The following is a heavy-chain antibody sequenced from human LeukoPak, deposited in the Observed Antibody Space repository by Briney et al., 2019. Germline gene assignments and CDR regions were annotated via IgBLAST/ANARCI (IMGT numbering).Heavy chain of an antibody. CDR3: AIMDGHCSGGHCYKYFDY. J-gene: IGHJ4*02. CDR2: ISGSGGAT. V-gene: IGHV3-23*01. D-gene: IGHD2-21*01. CDR1: GITFSNYA. Sequence: GGSLRLSCAASGITFSNYAMSWVRQAPGKGLEWVSVISGSGGATFYADSVKGRFTTSRDNSKNTLYLQMNSLRAEDTAVYFCAIMDGHCSGGHCYKYFDYWGQGTLVTVSS.